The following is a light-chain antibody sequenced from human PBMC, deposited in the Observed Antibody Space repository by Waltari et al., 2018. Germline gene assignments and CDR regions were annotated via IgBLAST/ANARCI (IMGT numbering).Light chain of an antibody. CDR2: DAS. J-gene: IGKJ3*01. CDR1: QSVGDF. CDR3: QQRNSWPLT. V-gene: IGKV3-11*01. Sequence: EIVLTQSPVTLSLSPGEGATISCKTSQSVGDFLAWYQQRPGQAPRLLSYDASLRAAGIPARFSGSGSGTDFTLTISSLESEDSAVYFCQQRNSWPLTFGPGTTV.